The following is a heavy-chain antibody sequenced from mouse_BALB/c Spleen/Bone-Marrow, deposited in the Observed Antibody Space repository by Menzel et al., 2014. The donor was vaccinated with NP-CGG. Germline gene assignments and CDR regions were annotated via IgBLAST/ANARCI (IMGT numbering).Heavy chain of an antibody. Sequence: EVQLQQSGGGLVQPGGSLRLSCATSGFTFSDFHMEWVRQPPGKRLEWIVTSRNKANDYTTEYSASVKGRFIVSRDTSQSILFLQMNALRTEDTAIYYCARGELVTGSFDYWGQGTTLTVSS. V-gene: IGHV7-1*02. CDR3: ARGELVTGSFDY. CDR2: SRNKANDYTT. D-gene: IGHD4-1*01. J-gene: IGHJ2*01. CDR1: GFTFSDFH.